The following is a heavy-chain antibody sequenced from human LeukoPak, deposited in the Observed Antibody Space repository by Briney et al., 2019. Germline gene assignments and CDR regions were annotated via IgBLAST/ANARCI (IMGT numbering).Heavy chain of an antibody. V-gene: IGHV3-30*18. D-gene: IGHD1-20*01. Sequence: GRSLRLSCAASGFTFSSYGIHWVRQAPGKGLEWVAVISYDGSNKYYPDSVKGRFTISRDNSKNTLYLQMNSLRPEDRAMYYCAKSRHPYNWNDGAFFDYWGQGTLVTVSS. CDR2: ISYDGSNK. J-gene: IGHJ4*02. CDR3: AKSRHPYNWNDGAFFDY. CDR1: GFTFSSYG.